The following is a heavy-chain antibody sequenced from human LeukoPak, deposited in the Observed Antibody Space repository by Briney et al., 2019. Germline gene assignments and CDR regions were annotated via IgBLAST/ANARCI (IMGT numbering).Heavy chain of an antibody. D-gene: IGHD2-15*01. Sequence: PSETLSLTCTVSGYSISSGYYWGWIRQPPGKGLEWIGSIYHSGSTYYNPSLKSRVTISVDTSKNQFSLKLSSVTAADTAVYYCARGISRYCSGGSCYATNDAFDIWGQGTMVTVSS. J-gene: IGHJ3*02. V-gene: IGHV4-38-2*02. CDR1: GYSISSGYY. CDR2: IYHSGST. CDR3: ARGISRYCSGGSCYATNDAFDI.